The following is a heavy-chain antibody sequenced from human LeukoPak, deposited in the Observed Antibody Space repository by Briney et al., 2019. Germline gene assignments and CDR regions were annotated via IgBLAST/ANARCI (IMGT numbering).Heavy chain of an antibody. Sequence: ASVTVSCTASGYTFIGYYMHWVRQAPGQGLEWMGRINPNSGGTNYSQKFQGRVTMTRDTSISTAYMELSSLRSEDTAVYYCARGNSNYSRFYYYYYGMDVWGQGTTVTVSS. D-gene: IGHD4-11*01. CDR1: GYTFIGYY. CDR2: INPNSGGT. V-gene: IGHV1-2*06. J-gene: IGHJ6*02. CDR3: ARGNSNYSRFYYYYYGMDV.